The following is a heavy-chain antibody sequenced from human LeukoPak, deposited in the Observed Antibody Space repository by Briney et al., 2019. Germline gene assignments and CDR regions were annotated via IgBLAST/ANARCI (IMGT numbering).Heavy chain of an antibody. D-gene: IGHD6-13*01. CDR2: IYYSGST. Sequence: SETLSLTCTVSGGSISSYYWSWIRQPLGKGLEWIGYIYYSGSTNYNSSLKSRVTISVDTSKNQFSLKLSSVTAADTAVYYCARAAAGSVYVDYWGQGTLVTVSS. J-gene: IGHJ4*02. CDR1: GGSISSYY. CDR3: ARAAAGSVYVDY. V-gene: IGHV4-59*01.